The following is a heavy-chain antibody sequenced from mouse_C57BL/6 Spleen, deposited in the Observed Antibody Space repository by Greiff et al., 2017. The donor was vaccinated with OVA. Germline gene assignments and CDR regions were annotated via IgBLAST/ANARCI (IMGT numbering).Heavy chain of an antibody. Sequence: QVQLQQPGAELVKPGASVKMSCKASGYTFTSYWITWVKQRPGQGLEWIGDIYPGSGSTNHNEKFKSKATLTVDTSSSTAYMQLSSLTSEDSAVYYCARTDSNYPYWYFDVWGTGTTVTVSS. D-gene: IGHD2-5*01. CDR3: ARTDSNYPYWYFDV. CDR2: IYPGSGST. J-gene: IGHJ1*03. CDR1: GYTFTSYW. V-gene: IGHV1-55*01.